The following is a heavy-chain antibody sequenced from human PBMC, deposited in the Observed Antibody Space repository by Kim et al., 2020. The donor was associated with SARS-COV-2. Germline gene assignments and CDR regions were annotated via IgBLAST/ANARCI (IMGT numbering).Heavy chain of an antibody. D-gene: IGHD3-3*01. CDR2: T. CDR3: ARQRVSDAFDI. Sequence: TYHNPSLKSRVTISVDTSKNQFPLKLSSVTAAATAVYYCARQRVSDAFDIWGQGTMVTVSS. V-gene: IGHV4-39*01. J-gene: IGHJ3*02.